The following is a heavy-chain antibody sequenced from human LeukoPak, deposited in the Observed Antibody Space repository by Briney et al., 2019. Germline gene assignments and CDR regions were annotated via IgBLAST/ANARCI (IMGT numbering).Heavy chain of an antibody. CDR2: IIPIFGTA. D-gene: IGHD3-22*01. V-gene: IGHV1-69*13. CDR3: ARDPHYYDSSGYRGYTFDI. CDR1: GYTFTSYG. Sequence: SVKVSCKASGYTFTSYGISWVRQAPGQGLEWMGGIIPIFGTANYAQKFQGRVTITADESTSTAYMELSSLRSEDTAVYYCARDPHYYDSSGYRGYTFDIWGQGTMVTVSS. J-gene: IGHJ3*02.